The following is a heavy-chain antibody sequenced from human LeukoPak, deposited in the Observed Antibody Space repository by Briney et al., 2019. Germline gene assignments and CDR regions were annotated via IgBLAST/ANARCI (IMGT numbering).Heavy chain of an antibody. CDR1: GGSISSYY. D-gene: IGHD3-10*01. J-gene: IGHJ4*02. CDR3: ARQGDGSGSYVY. Sequence: PSGTLSLTCTVSGGSISSYYWGWIRQPPGKGLEWIGSIYYSGSTYYNPSLKSRVTISVDTSKNQFSLKLSSVTAADTAVYYCARQGDGSGSYVYWGQGTLVTVSS. CDR2: IYYSGST. V-gene: IGHV4-39*01.